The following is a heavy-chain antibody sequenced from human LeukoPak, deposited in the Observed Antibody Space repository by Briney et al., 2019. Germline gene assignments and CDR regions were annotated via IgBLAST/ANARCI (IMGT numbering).Heavy chain of an antibody. D-gene: IGHD3-22*01. V-gene: IGHV3-74*01. CDR1: GFNFNDYW. CDR3: ARHGYYDSSGYYGFDY. Sequence: GGSLRLSCAASGFNFNDYWMHWVRQGPGKGLVWVSRINSDGRSIDYADSVKGRFTISRDNARNSLYLQMNSLRAEDTAVYYCARHGYYDSSGYYGFDYWGQGTLVTVSS. CDR2: INSDGRSI. J-gene: IGHJ4*02.